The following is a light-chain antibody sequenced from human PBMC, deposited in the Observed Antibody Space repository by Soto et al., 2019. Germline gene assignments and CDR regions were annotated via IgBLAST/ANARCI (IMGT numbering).Light chain of an antibody. CDR3: QQYGSSPET. CDR1: QIVSSAY. J-gene: IGKJ1*01. Sequence: EIVLTQSPCTLSLSPGERATLSCRASQIVSSAYLAWYQQKPGQAPRLLIYDVSSRATGIPDRFSGSGSGTDFTLTVSRLEPEDFAVYYCQQYGSSPETFGQGTKVDIK. V-gene: IGKV3-20*01. CDR2: DVS.